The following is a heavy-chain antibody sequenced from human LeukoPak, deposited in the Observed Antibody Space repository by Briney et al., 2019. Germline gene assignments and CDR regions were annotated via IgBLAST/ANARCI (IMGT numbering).Heavy chain of an antibody. CDR2: IYYSGST. Sequence: SETLSLTCTVPGGSISSYYWSWIRQPPGKGLEWIGYIYYSGSTNYNPSLKSRVTISVDTSKNQFSLKLSSVTAADTAVYYCARAEDDDDAFDIWGPGTMVTVSS. CDR1: GGSISSYY. CDR3: ARAEDDDDAFDI. V-gene: IGHV4-59*01. J-gene: IGHJ3*02. D-gene: IGHD2-15*01.